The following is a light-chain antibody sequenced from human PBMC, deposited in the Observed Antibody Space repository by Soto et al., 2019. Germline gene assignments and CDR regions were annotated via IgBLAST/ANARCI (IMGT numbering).Light chain of an antibody. V-gene: IGKV3-20*01. CDR3: QQYGNSPIT. J-gene: IGKJ5*01. CDR2: GAS. Sequence: ELVITHSPATLSVSPGEKATLSCRASQSVSSNLAWYQQKPGQAPRLLIYGASSRATGIPDRFSGSGSGTDFTLTISRLEPEDFAVYYCQQYGNSPITVGQGTRLEIK. CDR1: QSVSSN.